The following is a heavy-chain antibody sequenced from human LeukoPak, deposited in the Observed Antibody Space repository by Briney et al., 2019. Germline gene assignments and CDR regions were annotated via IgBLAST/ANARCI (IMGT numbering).Heavy chain of an antibody. V-gene: IGHV1-18*01. Sequence: ASVKVSCKASGYTFTSYGISWVRQAPGQGLEWMGWISAYNGNTNYAQKLQGRVTMTTDTSTSTAYMELRSLRSDDTAVYYCARDEDYYGSGSYLPFDPWGQGTLVTVSS. D-gene: IGHD3-10*01. CDR2: ISAYNGNT. CDR1: GYTFTSYG. CDR3: ARDEDYYGSGSYLPFDP. J-gene: IGHJ5*02.